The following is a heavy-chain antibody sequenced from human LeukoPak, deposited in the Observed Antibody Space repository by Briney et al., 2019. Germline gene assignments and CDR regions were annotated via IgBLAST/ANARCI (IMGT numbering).Heavy chain of an antibody. CDR3: ARDQRYYGMDV. CDR2: IKQDGSEK. V-gene: IGHV3-7*01. CDR1: GFTFSSYA. Sequence: PGGSLRLACAASGFTFSSYAMSWVRQAPGKGLEWVANIKQDGSEKYYVDSVKGRFTISRDNAKNSLYLQMNSLRAEDTAVYYCARDQRYYGMDVLGQGTTVTVSS. J-gene: IGHJ6*02.